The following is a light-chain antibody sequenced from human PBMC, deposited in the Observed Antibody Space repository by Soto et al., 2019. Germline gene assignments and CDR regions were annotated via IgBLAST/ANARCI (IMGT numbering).Light chain of an antibody. CDR3: QQDKSCPLT. V-gene: IGKV1-5*01. Sequence: DIPITQSPATLSASVGDRVTISCRASQSISSCLAWYQQKPGKAPKLLIYDASSLESGVPSRFSGSGSGTDFTLTINILQPEDFATYYCQQDKSCPLTLGQGTRLEIK. CDR1: QSISSC. CDR2: DAS. J-gene: IGKJ5*01.